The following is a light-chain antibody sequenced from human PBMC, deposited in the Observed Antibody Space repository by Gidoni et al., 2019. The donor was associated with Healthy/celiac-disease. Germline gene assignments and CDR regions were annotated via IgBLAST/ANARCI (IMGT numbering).Light chain of an antibody. CDR1: QGISSY. J-gene: IGKJ1*01. Sequence: AIRMTQSPSSFSASTGDRVTITCRASQGISSYLAWYQQKPGKAPKLLIYAASTLQRWVPSRFSGSGSGTDFTLTISCLQSEDFATYYCQQYYSYPPWTFGQGTKVEIK. CDR2: AAS. V-gene: IGKV1-8*01. CDR3: QQYYSYPPWT.